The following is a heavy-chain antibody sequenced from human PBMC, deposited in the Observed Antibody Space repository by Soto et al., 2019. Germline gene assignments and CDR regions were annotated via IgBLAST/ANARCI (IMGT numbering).Heavy chain of an antibody. D-gene: IGHD3-22*01. V-gene: IGHV4-31*03. Sequence: SETLSLTCTVSGGSISSGGYYWSWIRQHPGKGLEWIGYIYYSGSTYYNPSLKSRVTISVDTSKNQFSLKLSSVTAADTAMYSGASASARLVVVGSGGSGYYFPYRGQATLVTVSS. CDR3: ASASARLVVVGSGGSGYYFPY. CDR1: GGSISSGGYY. CDR2: IYYSGST. J-gene: IGHJ4*02.